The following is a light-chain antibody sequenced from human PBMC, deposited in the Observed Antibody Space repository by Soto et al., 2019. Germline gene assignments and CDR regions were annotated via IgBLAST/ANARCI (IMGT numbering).Light chain of an antibody. V-gene: IGKV1-9*01. Sequence: IQLTQSPSSLSASLGDRVTITCRASQGISSDLAWYQQKPGKAPGLLICAASTLPSGVQSRFSGSGSGTVFVLTSRRLQSEDFASYYCQQLNSYPHTFGQGTKLEIK. J-gene: IGKJ2*01. CDR1: QGISSD. CDR2: AAS. CDR3: QQLNSYPHT.